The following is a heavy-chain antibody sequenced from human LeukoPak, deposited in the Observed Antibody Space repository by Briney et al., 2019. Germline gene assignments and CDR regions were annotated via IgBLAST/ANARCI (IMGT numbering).Heavy chain of an antibody. D-gene: IGHD3-10*01. Sequence: SETLSLTCAVYGGSFSGYYWSWIRQPPGKGLEWIGEINHSGSTNYNPSLKSRVTISVDTSKNQFSLKLSSVTAADTAVYYCASCGSGSYDWGQGTLVTVSS. V-gene: IGHV4-34*01. CDR3: ASCGSGSYD. CDR2: INHSGST. J-gene: IGHJ4*02. CDR1: GGSFSGYY.